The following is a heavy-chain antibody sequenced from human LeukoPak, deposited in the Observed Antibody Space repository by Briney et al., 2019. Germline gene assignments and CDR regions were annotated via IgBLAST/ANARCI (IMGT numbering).Heavy chain of an antibody. V-gene: IGHV3-23*01. CDR1: GFTFSSYA. CDR2: ISGSGGST. J-gene: IGHJ4*02. D-gene: IGHD6-13*01. CDR3: AKGTAAAGY. Sequence: PGGSLRLSCAASGFTFSSYAMNWVRQAPGKGMEWVSAISGSGGSTYYADSVKGRLTTSSENTYKTLYLQMNSLIADAAAVYYFAKGTAAAGYWGQGTLVTVSS.